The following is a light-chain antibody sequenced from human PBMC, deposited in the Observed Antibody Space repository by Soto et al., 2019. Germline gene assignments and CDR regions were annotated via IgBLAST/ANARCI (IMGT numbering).Light chain of an antibody. Sequence: QYVLTQTPSASGTPGQRVTTSCSGSSSNIGINDVHWYRQLSGAAPQILIYDTAQRATGVPDRFSGSRSVTSASLTISGLQSDDEAEYHCAAWDDSLNGPVFGGGTKLTVL. J-gene: IGLJ2*01. V-gene: IGLV1-44*01. CDR2: DTA. CDR1: SSNIGIND. CDR3: AAWDDSLNGPV.